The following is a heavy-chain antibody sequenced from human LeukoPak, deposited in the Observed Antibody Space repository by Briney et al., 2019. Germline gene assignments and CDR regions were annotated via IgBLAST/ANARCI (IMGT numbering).Heavy chain of an antibody. V-gene: IGHV3-23*01. CDR3: AKEIKGNGWVLDGFDI. J-gene: IGHJ3*02. Sequence: RTGGSLRLSCAASGFAFSNYAMSWVRQAPGKGLEWDSAISDGGGSTYYADTVKGRFTISRDNSKKTLYLQLNSLRDEDTAIYYCAKEIKGNGWVLDGFDIWGQGTMVTVSS. D-gene: IGHD6-19*01. CDR2: ISDGGGST. CDR1: GFAFSNYA.